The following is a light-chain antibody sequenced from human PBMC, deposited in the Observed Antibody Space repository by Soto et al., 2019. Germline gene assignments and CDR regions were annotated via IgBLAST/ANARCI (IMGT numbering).Light chain of an antibody. CDR1: SGDVGSYSH. Sequence: QSVLTQPASVSGSPGQSITIACTGTSGDVGSYSHVSWYQQHPGKAPRLIIYEGSKRPSGVSHRFSASRSGKTASLTISGLQAEDEAAYYCCSYALSSSYVFGTGTKVTVL. CDR2: EGS. V-gene: IGLV2-23*01. J-gene: IGLJ1*01. CDR3: CSYALSSSYV.